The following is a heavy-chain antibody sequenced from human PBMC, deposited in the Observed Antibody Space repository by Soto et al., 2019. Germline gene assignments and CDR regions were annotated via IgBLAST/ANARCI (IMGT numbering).Heavy chain of an antibody. CDR1: GFTFRDYY. Sequence: QVPLVESGGGLVKPGGSLRLSCAASGFTFRDYYMTWIRQAPGKGLEWASYISSSGSGIYYPDSVKGRFTISMDNAKNSRCLQMSSLRAEDTAVYFCARAYSDACDIWGRGTMGTVSS. V-gene: IGHV3-11*01. D-gene: IGHD2-15*01. CDR2: ISSSGSGI. CDR3: ARAYSDACDI. J-gene: IGHJ3*02.